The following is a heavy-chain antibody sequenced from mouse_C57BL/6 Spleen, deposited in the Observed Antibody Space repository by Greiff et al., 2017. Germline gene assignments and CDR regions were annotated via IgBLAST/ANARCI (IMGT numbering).Heavy chain of an antibody. CDR2: IDPSDSET. CDR1: GYTFPSYW. D-gene: IGHD2-3*01. Sequence: VQLQQPGAELVRPGSSVKLSCKASGYTFPSYWMHWVKQRPIQGLEWIGNIDPSDSETHYNQKFKDKDTLTVDKSSSTAYMQLSSVTSEDSAVYYCARSEGWLAWVAYWGQGTLVTVSA. V-gene: IGHV1-52*01. CDR3: ARSEGWLAWVAY. J-gene: IGHJ3*01.